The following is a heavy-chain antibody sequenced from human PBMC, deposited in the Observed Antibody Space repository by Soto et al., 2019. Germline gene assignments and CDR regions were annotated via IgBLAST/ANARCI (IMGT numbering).Heavy chain of an antibody. Sequence: PGGSLRLSCAASGFTFSSYSMNWVRQAPGKGLEWVSSISSSSSYIYYADSVKGRFTISRDNAKNSLYLQMNSLRAEDTAVYYCARDENPFGALDYWGQGTLVTVSS. CDR1: GFTFSSYS. CDR3: ARDENPFGALDY. CDR2: ISSSSSYI. V-gene: IGHV3-21*01. J-gene: IGHJ4*02. D-gene: IGHD3-10*01.